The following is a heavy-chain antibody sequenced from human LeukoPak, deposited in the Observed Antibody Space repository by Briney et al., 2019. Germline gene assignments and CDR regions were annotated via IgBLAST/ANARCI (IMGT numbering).Heavy chain of an antibody. CDR1: GYTFTSYY. J-gene: IGHJ4*02. CDR3: ACPLSPYGGYYY. V-gene: IGHV1-46*01. CDR2: INPSGGST. Sequence: ASVKVSCKASGYTFTSYYMHWVRQAPGQGLEWMGIINPSGGSTSYAQKFQGRVTITADKSTSTAYMELSSLRSEDTAVYYCACPLSPYGGYYYWGQGTLVTVSS. D-gene: IGHD4-17*01.